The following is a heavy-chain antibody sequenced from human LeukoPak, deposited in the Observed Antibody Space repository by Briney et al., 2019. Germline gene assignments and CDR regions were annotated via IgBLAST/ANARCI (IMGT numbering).Heavy chain of an antibody. CDR2: INPSSGGT. D-gene: IGHD6-13*01. V-gene: IGHV1-2*02. CDR3: ARAQTMAAAGTGPGDF. CDR1: GYTFTGYY. Sequence: ASVKVSCKSSGYTFTGYYMHWLRQAPGQGLEWMGWINPSSGGTSYAQKFQGRVTMTRDTSISTAYMELSSLRSDDTAVYSCARAQTMAAAGTGPGDFWGQGTPATVSS. J-gene: IGHJ4*02.